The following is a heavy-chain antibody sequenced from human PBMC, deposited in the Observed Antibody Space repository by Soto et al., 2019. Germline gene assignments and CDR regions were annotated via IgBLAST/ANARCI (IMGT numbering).Heavy chain of an antibody. CDR3: ARGTVTGSEYNFYYYGMDV. CDR1: GSTLNSYA. Sequence: QVQLVQSGVEVKKPGSSVKVSCKASGSTLNSYAIDGVRQAPGQGFEWMGGIIPIFGNTYYAQRLQGRVKLTADESTRTAYMELSTLTSEDTAVYYCARGTVTGSEYNFYYYGMDVWGQGTTVILSS. V-gene: IGHV1-69*12. D-gene: IGHD1-1*01. J-gene: IGHJ6*02. CDR2: IIPIFGNT.